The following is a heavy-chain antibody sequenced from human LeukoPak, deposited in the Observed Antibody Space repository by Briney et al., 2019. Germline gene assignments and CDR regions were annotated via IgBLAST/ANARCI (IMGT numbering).Heavy chain of an antibody. Sequence: GGSLRLSCTASGLTFGNYAMSWVRQAPGKGLEWVGYIRGKGYGGAAEYAASVRGRFIISRDDSKSIAYLQMNSLKTEDTAVYYCTASSGFDYWGRGTLVTVSS. CDR3: TASSGFDY. CDR1: GLTFGNYA. D-gene: IGHD6-25*01. CDR2: IRGKGYGGAA. V-gene: IGHV3-49*04. J-gene: IGHJ4*02.